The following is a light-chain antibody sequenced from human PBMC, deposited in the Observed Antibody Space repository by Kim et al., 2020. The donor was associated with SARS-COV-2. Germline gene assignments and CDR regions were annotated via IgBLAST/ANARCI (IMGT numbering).Light chain of an antibody. V-gene: IGKV4-1*01. Sequence: ERANINCKSSQSVLQSTNNKSYLAWYRQKPGQPPKLLIYWASTRESGVPDRLSGSGSGTDFTLTISGLQAEDVAVYYCQQYYSSPTFGGGTKLEI. CDR3: QQYYSSPT. J-gene: IGKJ4*01. CDR1: QSVLQSTNNKSY. CDR2: WAS.